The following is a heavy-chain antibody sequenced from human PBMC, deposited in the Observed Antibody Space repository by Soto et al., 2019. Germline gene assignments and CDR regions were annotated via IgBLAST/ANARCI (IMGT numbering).Heavy chain of an antibody. Sequence: GGSLRLSCAASGFTFSSYWMSWVRQAPGKRLEWVANIKQDGSEKYYVDSVKGRFTISRDNAKNSLYLQMNSLRAEDTAVYYCARAEAEESDFWSGYPRGPYFDLWGRGTLVTVSS. J-gene: IGHJ2*01. D-gene: IGHD3-3*01. V-gene: IGHV3-7*01. CDR2: IKQDGSEK. CDR1: GFTFSSYW. CDR3: ARAEAEESDFWSGYPRGPYFDL.